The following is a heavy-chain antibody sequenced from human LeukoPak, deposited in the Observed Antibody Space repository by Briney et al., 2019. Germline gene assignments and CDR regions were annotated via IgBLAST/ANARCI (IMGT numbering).Heavy chain of an antibody. D-gene: IGHD6-19*01. J-gene: IGHJ6*02. CDR2: ISWNSGSI. CDR3: AGQWLVRNYYYYYGMDV. V-gene: IGHV3-9*01. Sequence: GRSLRLSCAASGFTFDDYAMHWVRQAPGKGLEWVSGISWNSGSIGYADSVKGRSTISRDNAKNSLYLQMNSLRAEDTALYYCAGQWLVRNYYYYYGMDVWGQGTTVTVSS. CDR1: GFTFDDYA.